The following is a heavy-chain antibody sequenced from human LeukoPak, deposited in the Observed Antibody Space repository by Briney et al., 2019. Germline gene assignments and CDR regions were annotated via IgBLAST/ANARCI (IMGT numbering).Heavy chain of an antibody. CDR2: TYYRSKWYN. Sequence: SQTLSLTCAISGDSVSSNSAAWNWIRQSPSRGLEWLGRTYYRSKWYNDYAVSVKSRITINPDTSKNQFSLQLNSVTPEDTAVYYCARAQQTTIAAAGPYYFDYWGQGTLVTVSS. J-gene: IGHJ4*02. V-gene: IGHV6-1*01. D-gene: IGHD6-13*01. CDR1: GDSVSSNSAA. CDR3: ARAQQTTIAAAGPYYFDY.